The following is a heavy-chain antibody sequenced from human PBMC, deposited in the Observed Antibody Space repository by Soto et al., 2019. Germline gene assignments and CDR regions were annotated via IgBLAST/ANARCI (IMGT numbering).Heavy chain of an antibody. V-gene: IGHV3-30*18. J-gene: IGHJ4*02. D-gene: IGHD1-26*01. Sequence: GSLRLSCAASGFTFSSYGMHWVRQAPGKGLEWVAVISYDGSNKYYGDSVKGRFTISRDNSENTLYLQMNSLSAEDTAVYYCAKASIVGTSRDYFDSWGQGTLVTVSS. CDR3: AKASIVGTSRDYFDS. CDR2: ISYDGSNK. CDR1: GFTFSSYG.